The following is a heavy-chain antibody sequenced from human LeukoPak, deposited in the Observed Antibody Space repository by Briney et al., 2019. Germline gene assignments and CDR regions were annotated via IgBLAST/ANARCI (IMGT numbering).Heavy chain of an antibody. V-gene: IGHV3-33*08. CDR3: ARGGVGAIQTQYYFDC. D-gene: IGHD1-26*01. CDR2: IWYDGSNK. CDR1: GFTFSDFW. J-gene: IGHJ4*02. Sequence: EGSLRLSCAGSGFTFSDFWMTWVRQTPGKGLEWVAVIWYDGSNKYYADSVKGRFTISRDNSKNTLYLQMNSLRAEDTAVYYCARGGVGAIQTQYYFDCWGQGTLVTVSS.